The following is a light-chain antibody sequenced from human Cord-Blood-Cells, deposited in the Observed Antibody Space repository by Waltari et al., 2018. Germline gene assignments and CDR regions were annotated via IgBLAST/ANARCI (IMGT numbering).Light chain of an antibody. CDR3: AAWDDSLSGWV. J-gene: IGLJ3*02. Sequence: QSVLTQPPSASGTPGPRVTLSCSGSSSHIVSTYVYWYQQLPGTAPKPLIYRNNQRPSGVPGRFSGSKSGTSASLAISGLRSEDEADYYCAAWDDSLSGWVFGGGTKLTVL. CDR2: RNN. CDR1: SSHIVSTY. V-gene: IGLV1-47*01.